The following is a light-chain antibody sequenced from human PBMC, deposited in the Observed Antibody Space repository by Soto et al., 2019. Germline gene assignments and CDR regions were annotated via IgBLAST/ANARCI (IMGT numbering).Light chain of an antibody. V-gene: IGKV3-20*01. CDR2: GAS. J-gene: IGKJ3*01. CDR3: QQYGNSPRFT. CDR1: QSVSSSY. Sequence: EIVLTQSPGTLSLSPGERATLSCRASQSVSSSYLAWYQQQPGQAPRLLIYGASRRATGIPDRFSGSGSGTDVTLTISRLEPEDFAVYYCQQYGNSPRFTFGPGTKVDIK.